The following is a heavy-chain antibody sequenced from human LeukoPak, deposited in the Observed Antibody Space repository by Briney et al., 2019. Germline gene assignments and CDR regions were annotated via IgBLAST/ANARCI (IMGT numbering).Heavy chain of an antibody. V-gene: IGHV3-72*01. Sequence: PGGSLRLSCAASGFTFSDHYMDWVRQAPGKGLEWVGRSRNKANSYTTEYAASVKGRFTISRDDSKNSVHLQMNSLKTEDTAVYYCTRSGSYRGGDYWGQGTLVTVSS. CDR3: TRSGSYRGGDY. CDR2: SRNKANSYTT. CDR1: GFTFSDHY. J-gene: IGHJ4*02. D-gene: IGHD1-26*01.